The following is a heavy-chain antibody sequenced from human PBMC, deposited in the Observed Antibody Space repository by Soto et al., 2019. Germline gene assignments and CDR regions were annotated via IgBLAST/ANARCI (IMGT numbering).Heavy chain of an antibody. CDR2: ISGSGGST. CDR1: GFTFSSYA. Sequence: LRLSCAASGFTFSSYAMSWVRQAPGKGLEWVSAISGSGGSTYHADSVKGRFTISRDNSKNTLYLQMNSLRAEDTAVYYCAKGSYCSGGSCYSAYFDYWGQGTLVTVSS. CDR3: AKGSYCSGGSCYSAYFDY. J-gene: IGHJ4*02. V-gene: IGHV3-23*01. D-gene: IGHD2-15*01.